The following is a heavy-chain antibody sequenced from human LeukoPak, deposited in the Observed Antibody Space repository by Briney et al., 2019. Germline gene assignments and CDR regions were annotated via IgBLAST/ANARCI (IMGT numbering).Heavy chain of an antibody. CDR3: ARASTTVTTFDYFDY. CDR1: GGTFSSYA. Sequence: GASVKVSCKASGGTFSSYAISWVRQAPGQGLEWMGGIIPIFGTANYAQKFQGRVTITTDESTSTAYMELSSLRSEDTAVYYCARASTTVTTFDYFDYWGQGTLVTVSS. D-gene: IGHD4-17*01. V-gene: IGHV1-69*05. CDR2: IIPIFGTA. J-gene: IGHJ4*02.